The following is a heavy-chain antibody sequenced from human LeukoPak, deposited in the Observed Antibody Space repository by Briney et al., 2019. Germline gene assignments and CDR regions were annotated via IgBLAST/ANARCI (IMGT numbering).Heavy chain of an antibody. CDR3: ARDGNSSSWYWGWRYYYYSGMDV. CDR1: VFTLIMYE. Sequence: PGGCLRLSCAAPVFTLIMYEMNWGRHAPGKGLEWVSYISSSGSTIYYADSVKGRFTISRDNAQNSLYLQMNSLRAEDTAVYYCARDGNSSSWYWGWRYYYYSGMDVWGQGTTVTVSS. CDR2: ISSSGSTI. J-gene: IGHJ6*02. V-gene: IGHV3-48*03. D-gene: IGHD6-13*01.